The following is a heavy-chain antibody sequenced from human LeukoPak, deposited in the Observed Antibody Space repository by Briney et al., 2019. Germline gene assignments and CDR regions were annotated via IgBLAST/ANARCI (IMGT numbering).Heavy chain of an antibody. Sequence: GGSLRLSCAASGFAFSTYAMTWVRQAPEKGLQWVSTISTSGRATYYADSVEGRFTISRDNSKNTLYLQMNSLRAEDTAVYYCAREEYSGSYYFDYWGQGTLVTVSS. J-gene: IGHJ4*02. CDR1: GFAFSTYA. CDR3: AREEYSGSYYFDY. CDR2: ISTSGRAT. D-gene: IGHD1-26*01. V-gene: IGHV3-23*01.